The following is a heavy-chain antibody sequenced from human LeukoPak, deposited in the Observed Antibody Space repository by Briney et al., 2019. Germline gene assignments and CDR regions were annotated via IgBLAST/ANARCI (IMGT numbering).Heavy chain of an antibody. CDR3: ARGIGPPRVDY. CDR1: GGSISSYY. J-gene: IGHJ4*02. CDR2: INHSGST. Sequence: SETLSLTCTVSGGSISSYYWSWIRQPPGKGLEWIGEINHSGSTNYNPSLKSRVTISVDTSKNQFSLKLSSVTAADTAVYYCARGIGPPRVDYWGQGTLVTVSS. V-gene: IGHV4-34*01.